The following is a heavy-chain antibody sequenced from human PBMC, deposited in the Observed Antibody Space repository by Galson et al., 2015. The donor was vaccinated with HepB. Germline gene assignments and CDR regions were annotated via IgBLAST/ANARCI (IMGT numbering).Heavy chain of an antibody. CDR2: IYHSGST. CDR3: ARDGEDILIPFDY. Sequence: SETLSLTCAVSGGSISSSNWWSWVRQPPGKGLEWIGEIYHSGSTNYNPSLKSRVTISVDKSKNQFSLKLSSVTAADTAVYYCARDGEDILIPFDYWGQGTLVTVSS. J-gene: IGHJ4*02. D-gene: IGHD3-9*01. V-gene: IGHV4-4*02. CDR1: GGSISSSNW.